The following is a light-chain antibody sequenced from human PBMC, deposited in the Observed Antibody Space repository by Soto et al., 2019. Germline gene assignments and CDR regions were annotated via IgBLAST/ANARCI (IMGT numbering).Light chain of an antibody. CDR3: SSYTSSSTPYV. V-gene: IGLV2-14*01. J-gene: IGLJ1*01. Sequence: SVLTQPASVSGSPGQSSTISCTGTSSDVGGYNYVSWYQQHPGKAPKLMIYDVSNRPSGVSNRFSGSKSGNTASLTISGLQAEDEADYYCSSYTSSSTPYVFGTGTKVTVL. CDR2: DVS. CDR1: SSDVGGYNY.